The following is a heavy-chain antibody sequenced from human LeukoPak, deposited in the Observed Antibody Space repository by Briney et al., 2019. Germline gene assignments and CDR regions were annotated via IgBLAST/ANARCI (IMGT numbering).Heavy chain of an antibody. J-gene: IGHJ4*02. CDR1: GGSFSGYY. CDR3: ARKDRYYYGSGSYGIDY. CDR2: INHSGST. V-gene: IGHV4-34*01. D-gene: IGHD3-10*01. Sequence: SETLSLTCAVYGGSFSGYYWSWIRQPPGKGLEWIGEINHSGSTNYNPSLKSRVTISEDTSKNQFSLKLSSVTAADTAVYYCARKDRYYYGSGSYGIDYWGQGTLVTVSS.